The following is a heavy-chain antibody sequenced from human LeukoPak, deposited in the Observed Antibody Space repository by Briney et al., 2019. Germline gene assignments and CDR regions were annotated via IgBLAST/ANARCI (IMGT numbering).Heavy chain of an antibody. CDR2: ISSSSSTI. D-gene: IGHD5-18*01. J-gene: IGHJ4*02. V-gene: IGHV3-48*01. Sequence: GGSLRLSCAAYGFTFSSYSMNWVRQAPGKGLEWVSYISSSSSTIYYADSVKGRFTISRDNAKNSLYLQMNSLRAEDTAVYYCARSDTATALNFDYWGQGTLVTVSS. CDR3: ARSDTATALNFDY. CDR1: GFTFSSYS.